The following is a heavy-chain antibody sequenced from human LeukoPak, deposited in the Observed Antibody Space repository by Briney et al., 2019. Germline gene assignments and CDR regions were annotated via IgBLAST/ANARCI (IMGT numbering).Heavy chain of an antibody. J-gene: IGHJ6*03. CDR1: GFTLSGYS. CDR3: ARGGRYFDWLSRSYYYYYYMDV. Sequence: GGSLRLSCAASGFTLSGYSMNWVRQAPGKGLEGVSYISSSSSTIYYADSVKGRFTISRDNAKNSLYLQMNSLRAEDTAVYYCARGGRYFDWLSRSYYYYYYMDVWGKGTTVTVSS. CDR2: ISSSSSTI. D-gene: IGHD3-9*01. V-gene: IGHV3-48*04.